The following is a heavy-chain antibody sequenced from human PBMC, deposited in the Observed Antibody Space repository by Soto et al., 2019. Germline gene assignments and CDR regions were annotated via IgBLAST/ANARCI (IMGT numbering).Heavy chain of an antibody. D-gene: IGHD6-6*01. CDR2: IYYSGST. J-gene: IGHJ6*02. Sequence: SETLSLTCTVSGVSISGSRYYWGWIRQPPGRGLEWIGNIYYSGSTYYTPALKSRVTLSVDTSKNQFSLRLTSVAAADTAVYFCARGSSSYYDYGMDVWGQGTTVTVSS. CDR3: ARGSSSYYDYGMDV. V-gene: IGHV4-39*07. CDR1: GVSISGSRYY.